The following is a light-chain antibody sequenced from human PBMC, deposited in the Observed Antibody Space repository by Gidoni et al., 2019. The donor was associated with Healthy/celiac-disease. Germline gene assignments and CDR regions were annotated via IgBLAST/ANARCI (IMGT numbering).Light chain of an antibody. J-gene: IGKJ2*01. CDR3: QQRSNWLT. CDR1: PSVSSY. Sequence: DIVLTQSPATLSSSPGESATLSSRASPSVSSYLAWYQQKPGQAPRLLISDASNRATGIPARFSGRGSGTDFTLTISSLEPEAFAVYYCQQRSNWLTFGQGTKLEIK. CDR2: DAS. V-gene: IGKV3-11*01.